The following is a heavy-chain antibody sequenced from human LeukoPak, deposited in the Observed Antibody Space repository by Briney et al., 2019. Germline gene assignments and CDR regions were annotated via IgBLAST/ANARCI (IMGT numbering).Heavy chain of an antibody. D-gene: IGHD3-22*01. Sequence: SSETLSLTCTVSGGSISSYYWSWIRQPPGKGPEWIGHIYYSGSTNYNPSLKSRVTISVDTSKNQFSLKLSSVTAADTAVYYCARADSSGYYVGYWGQGTLVTVSS. CDR1: GGSISSYY. CDR3: ARADSSGYYVGY. V-gene: IGHV4-59*01. J-gene: IGHJ4*02. CDR2: IYYSGST.